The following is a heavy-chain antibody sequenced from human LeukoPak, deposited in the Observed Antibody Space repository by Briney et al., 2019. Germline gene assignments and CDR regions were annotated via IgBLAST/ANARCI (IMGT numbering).Heavy chain of an antibody. CDR3: ARDARIAAAYQPVGADYMDV. V-gene: IGHV1-8*01. D-gene: IGHD6-13*01. CDR1: GYTFTRYD. J-gene: IGHJ6*03. Sequence: GASVKVSCKASGYTFTRYDINWVRQATGQGLEWMGWMNPNSGNTGYAQKFQGRVTMTRNTSISTAYMELSSLRSEDTAVYYCARDARIAAAYQPVGADYMDVWGKGTTITVSS. CDR2: MNPNSGNT.